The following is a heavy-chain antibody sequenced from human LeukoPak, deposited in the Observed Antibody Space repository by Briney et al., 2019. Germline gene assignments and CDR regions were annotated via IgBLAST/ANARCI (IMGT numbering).Heavy chain of an antibody. CDR3: ARQPFEAYTNWCDL. D-gene: IGHD3-16*01. Sequence: SETLSLTCTVPGGPISSSSYYWGWIRQPPGKGLEWIGSIYYSGSTYYNPSLKSRVTISVDTSKNQFSLKLSSVTAADTAVYYCARQPFEAYTNWCDLWGPGTLVTVSS. CDR2: IYYSGST. V-gene: IGHV4-39*01. J-gene: IGHJ5*02. CDR1: GGPISSSSYY.